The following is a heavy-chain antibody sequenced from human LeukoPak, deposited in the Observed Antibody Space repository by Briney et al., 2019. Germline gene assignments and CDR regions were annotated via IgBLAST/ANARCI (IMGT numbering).Heavy chain of an antibody. Sequence: ASVKVSCKSSGYTFTSYYMYWVRQAPGQGLEWMGIIDPSGGSTSYAQKFQGRVTMTRDTSTSTVYMELSSLRSEDTAVYYCARDSGMVRGTVDYWGQGTLITVSS. J-gene: IGHJ4*02. CDR2: IDPSGGST. V-gene: IGHV1-46*01. CDR3: ARDSGMVRGTVDY. CDR1: GYTFTSYY. D-gene: IGHD3-10*01.